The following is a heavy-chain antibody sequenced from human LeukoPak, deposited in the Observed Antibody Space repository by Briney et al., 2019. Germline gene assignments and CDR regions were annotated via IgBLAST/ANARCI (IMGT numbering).Heavy chain of an antibody. Sequence: ASVKVSCKASGYTFTSYGISWVRQAPGQGLEWMGWISAYNGNTNYAQKLQGRVTMTTDTSTSTAYMELRSLRSDDTAVYYCAGGIQNRGDYYDSFDPWGQGTLVTVSS. J-gene: IGHJ5*02. CDR1: GYTFTSYG. D-gene: IGHD3-22*01. V-gene: IGHV1-18*01. CDR2: ISAYNGNT. CDR3: AGGIQNRGDYYDSFDP.